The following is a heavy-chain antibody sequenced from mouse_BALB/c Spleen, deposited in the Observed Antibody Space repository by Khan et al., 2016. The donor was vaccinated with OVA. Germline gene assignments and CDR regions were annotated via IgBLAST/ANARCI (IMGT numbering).Heavy chain of an antibody. J-gene: IGHJ4*01. Sequence: QVTLKESGPGLVAPSQSLSITCTVSGFSLSGYGVNWVRQPPGKGLEWLGMIWGDGSTDYNSALKSRLNLRKDNSKSQVFLKMNSLQTDDTASYXCARAYYGNYREAMDYWGQGTSVTVSS. V-gene: IGHV2-6-7*01. CDR1: GFSLSGYG. CDR2: IWGDGST. CDR3: ARAYYGNYREAMDY. D-gene: IGHD2-10*01.